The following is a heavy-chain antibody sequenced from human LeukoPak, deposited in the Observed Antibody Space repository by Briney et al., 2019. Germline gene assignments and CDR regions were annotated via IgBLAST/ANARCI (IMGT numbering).Heavy chain of an antibody. Sequence: PSETLSLTCTVSGGSISSSSYYWGWIRQPPGKGLEWIGSIYYSGSTYYNPSLKSRVTISVDTSKYQFSLKLSSVTAADTAVYYCARQRTYYDFWSGYYPSTDFDYWGQGTLVTVSS. CDR3: ARQRTYYDFWSGYYPSTDFDY. J-gene: IGHJ4*02. D-gene: IGHD3-3*01. CDR1: GGSISSSSYY. CDR2: IYYSGST. V-gene: IGHV4-39*01.